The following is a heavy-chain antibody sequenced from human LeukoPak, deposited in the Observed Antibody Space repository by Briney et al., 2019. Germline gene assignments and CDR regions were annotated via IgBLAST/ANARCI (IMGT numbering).Heavy chain of an antibody. Sequence: GGSLRLSCAASGFTFSSYSMNWVRQAPGKGLEWVSSISSSSSYIYYADSVKGRFTISRDNAKNSLYLQMNSLRAEDTAVYYRARGDGYEEYFQHWGQGTLVTVSS. CDR3: ARGDGYEEYFQH. D-gene: IGHD5-12*01. CDR2: ISSSSSYI. J-gene: IGHJ1*01. CDR1: GFTFSSYS. V-gene: IGHV3-21*01.